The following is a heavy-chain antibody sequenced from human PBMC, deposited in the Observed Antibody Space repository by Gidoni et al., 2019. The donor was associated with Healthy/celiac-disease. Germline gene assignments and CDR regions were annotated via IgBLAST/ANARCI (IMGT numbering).Heavy chain of an antibody. CDR3: ARDRVEAAAGTNGLDV. J-gene: IGHJ6*02. CDR2: IWYDGSNK. Sequence: QLQLVESGGGLVQPGRSLRLSCAASGFTFSHYGMQWVRQAPGKGLEWVAVIWYDGSNKYYADSVKGRFTISRDNSKNTLYLQMNSLRAEDTAVYYCARDRVEAAAGTNGLDVWGQGTTVTVSS. D-gene: IGHD6-13*01. V-gene: IGHV3-33*01. CDR1: GFTFSHYG.